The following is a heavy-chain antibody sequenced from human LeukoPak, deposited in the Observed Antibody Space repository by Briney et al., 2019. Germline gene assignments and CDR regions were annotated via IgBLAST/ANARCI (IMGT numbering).Heavy chain of an antibody. J-gene: IGHJ2*01. CDR1: GFTFSSYA. D-gene: IGHD3-22*01. Sequence: SGGSLRLSCAASGFTFSSYAMSWVRQAPGKGLEWVSAISGSGGSTYYADSVKGRFTISRDNSKNTLYLQMNSLRAEDTAVYYCAKDQEEWFGYDSSGYYPYWYFDLWGRGTLVTVSS. CDR3: AKDQEEWFGYDSSGYYPYWYFDL. V-gene: IGHV3-23*01. CDR2: ISGSGGST.